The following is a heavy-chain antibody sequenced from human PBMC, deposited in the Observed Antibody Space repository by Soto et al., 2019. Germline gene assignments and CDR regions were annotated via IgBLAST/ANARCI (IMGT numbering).Heavy chain of an antibody. CDR2: ISGSGGST. CDR1: GFTFSSYA. D-gene: IGHD3-3*01. V-gene: IGHV3-23*01. Sequence: LRLSCAASGFTFSSYAMSWVRQAPGKGLEWVSAISGSGGSTYYADSVKGRFTISRDNAKSTLYLQMNSLSAEDTAIYFCSSDTFGLRDTWGQGTLVTVSS. CDR3: SSDTFGLRDT. J-gene: IGHJ5*02.